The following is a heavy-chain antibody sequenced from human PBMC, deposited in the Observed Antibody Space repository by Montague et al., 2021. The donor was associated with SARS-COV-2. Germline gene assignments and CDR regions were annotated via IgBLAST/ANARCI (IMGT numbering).Heavy chain of an antibody. CDR3: ARFWSGYVDK. D-gene: IGHD3-3*01. Sequence: ETLSLTCSFSGGSIRSYYWSWIRLPPGKPLEWLGYIYYTGETTHNPSLKSRVTISVDTSRSQFSLRLTSVTAAGTAVYFCARFWSGYVDKWSQGTLVTVSS. CDR2: IYYTGET. CDR1: GGSIRSYY. J-gene: IGHJ4*02. V-gene: IGHV4-59*01.